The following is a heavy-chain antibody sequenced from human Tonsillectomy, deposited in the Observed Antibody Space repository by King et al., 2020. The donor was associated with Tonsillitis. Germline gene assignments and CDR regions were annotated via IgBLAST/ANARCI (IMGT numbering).Heavy chain of an antibody. J-gene: IGHJ5*02. D-gene: IGHD2-15*01. V-gene: IGHV4-59*01. CDR1: GGSISSYY. CDR2: IYYSGST. CDR3: ARGYCSGGSCYDP. Sequence: VQLQESGPGLVKPSETLSLTCTVSGGSISSYYWSWIRPPPGKGLEWIGYIYYSGSTYYNPSLKSRVTISVDTSKTQFSLKLNSVTAADTAVYYCARGYCSGGSCYDPWGQGTLVTVSS.